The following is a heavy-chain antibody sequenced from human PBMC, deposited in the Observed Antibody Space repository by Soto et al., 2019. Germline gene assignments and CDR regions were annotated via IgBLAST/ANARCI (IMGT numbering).Heavy chain of an antibody. Sequence: QVKLVQSGAEVKKPGASVKVSCKASGYTFTSYDINWVRQATGQGLEWMGWMNSNSGNTGYAQKFQGRVTMTRNTSISTAYMELSSLRSEDTAVYYCARSVEWLASFDYWGQGTLVTVSS. V-gene: IGHV1-8*01. CDR3: ARSVEWLASFDY. D-gene: IGHD6-19*01. CDR2: MNSNSGNT. J-gene: IGHJ4*02. CDR1: GYTFTSYD.